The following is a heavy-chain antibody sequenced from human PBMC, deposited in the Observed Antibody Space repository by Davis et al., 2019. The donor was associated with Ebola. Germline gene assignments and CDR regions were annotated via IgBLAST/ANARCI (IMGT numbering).Heavy chain of an antibody. CDR1: GYTFTSYY. CDR2: INPSGGST. V-gene: IGHV1-46*01. J-gene: IGHJ6*02. CDR3: ASGYCSSTSCSQTRKGYYYYGMDV. D-gene: IGHD2-2*01. Sequence: ASVKVSCKASGYTFTSYYMHWVRQAPGQGLEWMGIINPSGGSTSYAQKFQGRVTITADKSTSTAYMELSSLRSEDTAVYYCASGYCSSTSCSQTRKGYYYYGMDVWGQGTTVTVSS.